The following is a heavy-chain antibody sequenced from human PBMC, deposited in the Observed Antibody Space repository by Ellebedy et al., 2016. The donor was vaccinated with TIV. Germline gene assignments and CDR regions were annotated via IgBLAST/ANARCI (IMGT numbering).Heavy chain of an antibody. CDR2: TYYRYKWYN. D-gene: IGHD5-24*01. V-gene: IGHV6-1*01. Sequence: SQTLSLTXXISGDTMFGQNAPWNWTRPSPSRGLEWLGRTYYRYKWYNDYAVSVKSRIIINPDTSKNQFSLQLNSVTPEDTAKYYCVRGQFTAFDIWGQGTMVTVSS. J-gene: IGHJ3*02. CDR3: VRGQFTAFDI. CDR1: GDTMFGQNAP.